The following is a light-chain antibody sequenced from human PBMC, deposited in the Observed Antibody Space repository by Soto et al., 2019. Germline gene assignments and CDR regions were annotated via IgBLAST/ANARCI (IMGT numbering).Light chain of an antibody. V-gene: IGLV1-40*01. CDR1: SSNIGAGYD. CDR3: QFYDSGLSGLV. J-gene: IGLJ2*01. Sequence: QSVLTQPPSVSGAPGQRVTISCTGSSSNIGAGYDVQWYQQLPGTAPKLVIYGNSNRPSGVPDRFSGSKSGTSASLAITGRLAVGESDYYCQFYDSGLSGLVFGGGTKLTVL. CDR2: GNS.